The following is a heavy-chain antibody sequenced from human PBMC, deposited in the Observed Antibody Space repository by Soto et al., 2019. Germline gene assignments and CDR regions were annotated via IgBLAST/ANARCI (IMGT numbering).Heavy chain of an antibody. CDR2: IYYSGST. J-gene: IGHJ4*02. Sequence: SETLSLTCTVSGGSISIGGYYWSWMRQHPGKGLEWIGYIYYSGSTYYNPSLKSRVTISVDTSKNQFSLKLSSVTAADTAVYYCARVGSSPPRLDYWGQGTLVTVSS. D-gene: IGHD1-26*01. CDR1: GGSISIGGYY. V-gene: IGHV4-31*03. CDR3: ARVGSSPPRLDY.